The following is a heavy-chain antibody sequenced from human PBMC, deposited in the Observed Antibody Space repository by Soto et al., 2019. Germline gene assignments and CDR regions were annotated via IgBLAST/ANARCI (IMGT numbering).Heavy chain of an antibody. J-gene: IGHJ4*02. CDR3: ARDQESITDRILQY. D-gene: IGHD3-10*01. Sequence: ASVKVSCKASGNTFASFGFSWVRQAPGQGLEWLGWISAYNGNTHYAQKVRDRVTLTTDTSTNTAYMELRSLTSDDTAVYYCARDQESITDRILQYWGQGTRVTVSS. V-gene: IGHV1-18*01. CDR1: GNTFASFG. CDR2: ISAYNGNT.